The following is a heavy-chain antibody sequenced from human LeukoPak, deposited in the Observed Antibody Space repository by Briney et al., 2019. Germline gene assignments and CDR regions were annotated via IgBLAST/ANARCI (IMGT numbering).Heavy chain of an antibody. CDR2: INSDESST. J-gene: IGHJ4*02. D-gene: IGHD3-22*01. Sequence: PGGSLRLSCAASGFTFSSYWMHWVRQPPGKGLVWVSRINSDESSTNYADSVKGRFTISRDNAKNSLYLQMNSLRAEDTAVYYCTGGVVAIFDYWGQGTLVTVSS. CDR3: TGGVVAIFDY. CDR1: GFTFSSYW. V-gene: IGHV3-74*01.